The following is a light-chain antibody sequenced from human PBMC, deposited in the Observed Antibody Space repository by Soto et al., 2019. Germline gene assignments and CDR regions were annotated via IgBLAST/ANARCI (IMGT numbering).Light chain of an antibody. V-gene: IGKV3-15*01. CDR3: QQYNNWPIT. CDR2: GAS. J-gene: IGKJ5*01. Sequence: DIVMTQSPATLSVSPGERATLSCRASQSVSSNFAWYQQKPGQAPRLVIYGASTRATGIPARFSGSGSGTEFTLTISSLQSEDFAVYYCQQYNNWPITFGQGTRLE. CDR1: QSVSSN.